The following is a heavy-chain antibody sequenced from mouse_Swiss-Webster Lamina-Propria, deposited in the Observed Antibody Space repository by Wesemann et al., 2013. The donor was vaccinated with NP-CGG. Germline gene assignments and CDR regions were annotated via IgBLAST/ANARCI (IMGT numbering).Heavy chain of an antibody. CDR3: ARSGRNSSGYGFAY. D-gene: IGHD3-1*01. V-gene: IGHV1-82*01. Sequence: QVQLQQSGPELVKPGASVKISCKASGYAFSSSWMNWVKQRPGKGLEWIGRIYPGDGDTNYNGKFKGKATLTADKSSSTAYMQLSSLTSEDSAVYFCARSGRNSSGYGFAYWGQGTLVTVSA. J-gene: IGHJ3*01. CDR1: GYAFSSSW. CDR2: IYPGDGDT.